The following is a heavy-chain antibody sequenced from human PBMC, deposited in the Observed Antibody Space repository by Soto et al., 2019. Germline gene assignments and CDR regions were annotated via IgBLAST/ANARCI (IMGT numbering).Heavy chain of an antibody. CDR2: IVAYNGNT. Sequence: QVPLVQSGAEVKKPGASVKVSCKASGYTFTSYGICWVRQAPGQGLEWMGSIVAYNGNTNYAQKLQGRVTMTTDTSTSTAYMELRSLRSDDTAVYYCARPFEGSSWYGNNWFDPWGQGTLVTVSS. D-gene: IGHD6-13*01. CDR1: GYTFTSYG. J-gene: IGHJ5*02. V-gene: IGHV1-18*01. CDR3: ARPFEGSSWYGNNWFDP.